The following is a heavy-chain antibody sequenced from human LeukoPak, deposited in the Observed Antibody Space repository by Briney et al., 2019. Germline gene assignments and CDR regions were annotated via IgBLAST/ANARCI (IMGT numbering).Heavy chain of an antibody. J-gene: IGHJ4*02. CDR2: IIPILGIA. CDR1: GGTFSSYA. CDR3: AREGIDYYYDSSGPRPY. D-gene: IGHD3-22*01. Sequence: ASVEVSCKASGGTFSSYAISWVRQAPGQGLEWMGRIIPILGIANYAQKFQGRVTITADKSTSTAYMELSSLRSEDTAVYYCAREGIDYYYDSSGPRPYWGQGTLVTVSS. V-gene: IGHV1-69*04.